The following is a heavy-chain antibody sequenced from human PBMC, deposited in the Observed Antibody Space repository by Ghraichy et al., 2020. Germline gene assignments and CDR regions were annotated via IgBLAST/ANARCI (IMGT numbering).Heavy chain of an antibody. CDR2: ISGNGGST. CDR3: AKARNSGSGENNYYMDV. CDR1: GFTFSSYA. D-gene: IGHD3-10*01. V-gene: IGHV3-64*02. J-gene: IGHJ6*03. Sequence: GGSLRLSCAASGFTFSSYAMHWVRQAPGKGLEYISAISGNGGSTYYADSVKDRFSISRDNSKNTLYLQMDSLRAEDMAVYYCAKARNSGSGENNYYMDVWGKGTTVTVSS.